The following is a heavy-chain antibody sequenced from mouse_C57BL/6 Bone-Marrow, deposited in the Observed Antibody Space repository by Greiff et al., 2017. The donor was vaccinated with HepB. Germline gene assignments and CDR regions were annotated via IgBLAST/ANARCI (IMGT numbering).Heavy chain of an antibody. CDR1: GYTFTSYW. CDR2: IYPNSGGT. Sequence: VQLQQPGAELVKPGASVKLSCKASGYTFTSYWMHWVKQRPGRGLEWIGRIYPNSGGTKYNEKFKSKATLTVDKPSSTAYMQLSSLTSEDSAVYYCARSYGYDGAWFAYWGQGTLVTVSA. D-gene: IGHD2-2*01. J-gene: IGHJ3*01. CDR3: ARSYGYDGAWFAY. V-gene: IGHV1-72*01.